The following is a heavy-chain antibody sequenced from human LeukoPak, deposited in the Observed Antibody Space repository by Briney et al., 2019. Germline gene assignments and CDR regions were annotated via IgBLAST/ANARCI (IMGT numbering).Heavy chain of an antibody. CDR2: IYHSGST. CDR1: GYSISSGYY. J-gene: IGHJ5*02. V-gene: IGHV4-38-2*02. Sequence: SETLSLTCTVSGYSISSGYYWGWIRQPPGKGLEWIGSIYHSGSTYYNPSLKSRVTITVDTSKNQFSLKLSSVTAADTAVYYCARDSTIVVVVAALNWFDPWGQGTLVTVSS. CDR3: ARDSTIVVVVAALNWFDP. D-gene: IGHD2-15*01.